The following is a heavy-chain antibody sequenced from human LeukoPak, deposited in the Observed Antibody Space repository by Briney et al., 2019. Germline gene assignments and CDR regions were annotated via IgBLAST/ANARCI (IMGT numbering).Heavy chain of an antibody. Sequence: GGSLRLSCAASGFTFSSCEMNWVRQAPGKGLEWGSYIGSSGVSIYYADSVRGRFTISRDNAKNSLYLQMNSLRAEDTAVYYCVSPDPLSPSARLGYWGQGTLVTVSS. CDR1: GFTFSSCE. CDR3: VSPDPLSPSARLGY. D-gene: IGHD6-6*01. J-gene: IGHJ4*02. V-gene: IGHV3-48*03. CDR2: IGSSGVSI.